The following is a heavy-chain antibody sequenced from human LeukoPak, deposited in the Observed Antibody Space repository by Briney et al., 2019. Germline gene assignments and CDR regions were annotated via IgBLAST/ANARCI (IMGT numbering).Heavy chain of an antibody. J-gene: IGHJ3*01. Sequence: PGGSLRLYCAASGFSFRRYAMNWVRQAPRRGLESVAVIIDPSPSTFYADSVKGRFTISRYNSKHTLILQLDSPRVQDTAIYYCAKEEMPHAFDLWGQGTMVTVSS. D-gene: IGHD5-24*01. CDR1: GFSFRRYA. V-gene: IGHV3-23*01. CDR2: IIDPSPST. CDR3: AKEEMPHAFDL.